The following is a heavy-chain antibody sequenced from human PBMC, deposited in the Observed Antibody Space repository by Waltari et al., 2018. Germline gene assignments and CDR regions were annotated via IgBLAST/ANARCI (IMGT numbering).Heavy chain of an antibody. J-gene: IGHJ4*02. CDR1: GYTFTGYY. D-gene: IGHD6-6*01. CDR2: INPNSGGT. Sequence: QVQLVQSGAEVKKPGASVKVSCKASGYTFTGYYMHWVRQAPGQGLEWRGRINPNSGGTNYAQKFQGRVTMTRDTSISTAYMELSRLRSDDTAVYYCARDMGSSSGVGGDYWGQGTLVTVSS. CDR3: ARDMGSSSGVGGDY. V-gene: IGHV1-2*06.